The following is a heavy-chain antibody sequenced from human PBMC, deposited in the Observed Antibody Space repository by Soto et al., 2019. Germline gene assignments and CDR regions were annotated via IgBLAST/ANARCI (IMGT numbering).Heavy chain of an antibody. J-gene: IGHJ4*02. V-gene: IGHV3-74*01. CDR2: INSDGSST. CDR1: GFTFRSYW. D-gene: IGHD6-13*01. Sequence: DVQLVESGGGIVQPGGSLRLSCAASGFTFRSYWMHWVRQTPGKGLVWVSRINSDGSSTDYADSVKGRFTISRDNAKNTLYLQMNSLRAEDTAVYFCAREAAAVFDYWGQGTLVTVSS. CDR3: AREAAAVFDY.